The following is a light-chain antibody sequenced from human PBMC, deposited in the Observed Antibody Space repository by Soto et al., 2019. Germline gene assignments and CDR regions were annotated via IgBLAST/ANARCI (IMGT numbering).Light chain of an antibody. V-gene: IGLV2-14*03. J-gene: IGLJ1*01. CDR3: SSYTTSNTRQIV. CDR1: SSDVGGYNY. Sequence: QSVLTQPASVSGSPGQSITISCTGTSSDVGGYNYVSWYQHHPGKAPKLMIFDVSNRPSGVSNRFSGSKSGNTASLTISGLQPEVEADYYCSSYTTSNTRQIVFVTGTKVPV. CDR2: DVS.